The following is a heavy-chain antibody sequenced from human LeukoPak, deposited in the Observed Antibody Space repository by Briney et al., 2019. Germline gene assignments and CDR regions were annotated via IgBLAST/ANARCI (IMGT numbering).Heavy chain of an antibody. CDR1: GFTFSSYS. J-gene: IGHJ5*02. CDR3: ARVATDGGGFDP. D-gene: IGHD3-16*01. V-gene: IGHV3-48*01. Sequence: RSGGSLRLSCAASGFTFSSYSMNWVRQAPGKGLEWISYLSSDNYTIYYADSVKGRFIISRDNAKDSLYLQMNSLRAEDTAVYYCARVATDGGGFDPWGQGTLVTVSS. CDR2: LSSDNYTI.